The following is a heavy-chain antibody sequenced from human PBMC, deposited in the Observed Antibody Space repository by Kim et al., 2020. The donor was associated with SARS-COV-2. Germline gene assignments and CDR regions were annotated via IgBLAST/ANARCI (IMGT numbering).Heavy chain of an antibody. CDR3: AKGSANGGGY. Sequence: TSYADSVKGRFTISRDNSKNTMYLQMNSLRAEDTAVYYCAKGSANGGGYWGQGILVTVSS. J-gene: IGHJ4*02. V-gene: IGHV3-23*01. CDR2: T. D-gene: IGHD3-16*01.